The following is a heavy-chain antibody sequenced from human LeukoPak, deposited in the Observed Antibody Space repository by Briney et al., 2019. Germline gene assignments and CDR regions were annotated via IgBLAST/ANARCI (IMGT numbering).Heavy chain of an antibody. Sequence: RASVKVSCKASGYTFTSYGISWVRQAPGQGLEWMGWISAYNGNTNYAQKLQGRVTMTTDTSTSTAYMELRSLRSDDTAVYYCARDPNYDILTGYYLRSWFDPWGQGTLVTVSS. J-gene: IGHJ5*02. V-gene: IGHV1-18*01. CDR3: ARDPNYDILTGYYLRSWFDP. D-gene: IGHD3-9*01. CDR1: GYTFTSYG. CDR2: ISAYNGNT.